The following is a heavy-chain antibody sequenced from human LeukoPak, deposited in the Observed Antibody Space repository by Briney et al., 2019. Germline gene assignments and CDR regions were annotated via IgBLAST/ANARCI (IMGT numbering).Heavy chain of an antibody. J-gene: IGHJ4*02. CDR1: GFTFSSYS. Sequence: GGSLRLSCAASGFTFSSYSMNWVRQAPGKGLEWVSSISSSSSYICYADSVKGRFTISRDNAKNSPYLQMNSLRAEDTAVYYCARDIGGGSYGYWGQGTLVTVSS. CDR3: ARDIGGGSYGY. CDR2: ISSSSSYI. V-gene: IGHV3-21*01. D-gene: IGHD1-26*01.